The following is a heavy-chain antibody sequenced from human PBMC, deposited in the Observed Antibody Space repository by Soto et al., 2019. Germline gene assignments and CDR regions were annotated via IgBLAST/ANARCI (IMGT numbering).Heavy chain of an antibody. CDR3: ANSGSYPNYFDY. Sequence: EVQLVESGGGLVQPGRSLRLSCAASGFTFDDYAMHWVRQAPGKGLEWVSGISWNSGTIGYADSVEGRFTISRDNAKNSLYLQMNSLKAEDTALYYCANSGSYPNYFDYWGQGTLVTVSS. CDR1: GFTFDDYA. CDR2: ISWNSGTI. D-gene: IGHD1-26*01. V-gene: IGHV3-9*01. J-gene: IGHJ4*02.